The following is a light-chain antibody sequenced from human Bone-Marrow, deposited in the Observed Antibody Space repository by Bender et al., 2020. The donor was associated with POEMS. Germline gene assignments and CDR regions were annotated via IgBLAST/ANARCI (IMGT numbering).Light chain of an antibody. J-gene: IGLJ3*02. Sequence: QLVLTQSPSASASLGASVKLTCTLSSGHSSYAIAWHQQQPEEGPRYLMRLNSDGSHNKGDGIPDRFSGSSSGAERYLTISSLQSEDEADYYCQTWGTASWVFGGGTRLTVL. CDR1: SGHSSYA. CDR3: QTWGTASWV. CDR2: LNSDGSH. V-gene: IGLV4-69*01.